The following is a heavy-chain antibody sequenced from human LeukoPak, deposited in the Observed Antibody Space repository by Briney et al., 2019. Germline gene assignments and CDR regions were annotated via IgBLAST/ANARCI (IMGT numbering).Heavy chain of an antibody. D-gene: IGHD3-9*01. Sequence: GGSLRLSCAASGFTFSTYAMSWIRQAPGKGLEWVSALSGSGGTTYYADSVKGRFTISRDSSKNTLYLQMNSLRAEDTAVYYCAKVLRYFDWSPHYYYGMDVWGQGTMVTVSS. V-gene: IGHV3-23*01. CDR2: LSGSGGTT. CDR3: AKVLRYFDWSPHYYYGMDV. CDR1: GFTFSTYA. J-gene: IGHJ6*02.